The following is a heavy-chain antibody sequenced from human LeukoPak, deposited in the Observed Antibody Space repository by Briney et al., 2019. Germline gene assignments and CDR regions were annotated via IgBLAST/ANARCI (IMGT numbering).Heavy chain of an antibody. CDR2: INSGGTTT. V-gene: IGHV3-74*01. J-gene: IGHJ4*02. D-gene: IGHD3-22*01. Sequence: QPGGSLRLSCAASGLTFSSYWMHWVRQVPGKGLVWVSRINSGGTTTNYADSVKGRFTISRDNAKNTLYLQMNSLRAEDTAVYYCGRETYTYDTSGPDHWGQGTLVTVSS. CDR1: GLTFSSYW. CDR3: GRETYTYDTSGPDH.